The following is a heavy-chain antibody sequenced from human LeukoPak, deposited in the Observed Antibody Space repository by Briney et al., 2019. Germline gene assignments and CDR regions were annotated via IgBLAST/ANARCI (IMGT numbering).Heavy chain of an antibody. CDR1: GGSISSSSYY. D-gene: IGHD6-19*01. CDR3: ARPWGGLVSWFDP. CDR2: IYYSGST. V-gene: IGHV4-39*01. Sequence: SETLSLTCTVSGGSISSSSYYWGWIRQPPGKGLEWMGSIYYSGSTYYNPSLKSRVTISVDTSKNQFSLKLSSVTAADTAVYYCARPWGGLVSWFDPWGQGTLVTVSS. J-gene: IGHJ5*02.